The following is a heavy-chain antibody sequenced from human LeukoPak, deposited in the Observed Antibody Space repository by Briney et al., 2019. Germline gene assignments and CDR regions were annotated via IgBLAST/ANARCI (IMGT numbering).Heavy chain of an antibody. Sequence: SETLSLTCTVSGGSISSSSYYWGWIRQPPGKGLEWIGSIYYSGSTYYNPSLKSRVTISVDTSKNQFSLKLSSVTAADTAMYYCARQNSGYLGYYFDYWGQGTLVTVSS. CDR1: GGSISSSSYY. CDR3: ARQNSGYLGYYFDY. D-gene: IGHD5-12*01. CDR2: IYYSGST. J-gene: IGHJ4*02. V-gene: IGHV4-39*01.